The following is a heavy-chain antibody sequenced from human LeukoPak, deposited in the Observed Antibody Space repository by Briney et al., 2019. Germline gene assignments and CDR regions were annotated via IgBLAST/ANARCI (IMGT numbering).Heavy chain of an antibody. CDR2: INPNSGGT. Sequence: ASVKVSCKASGYTFTSYDINWVRQATGQGLEWMGWINPNSGGTNYAQKFQGRVTMTRDTSINTAYMELSRLTSDDTAVYYCARDGALDYWGQGTPVIVSS. V-gene: IGHV1-2*02. CDR1: GYTFTSYD. D-gene: IGHD1-26*01. CDR3: ARDGALDY. J-gene: IGHJ4*02.